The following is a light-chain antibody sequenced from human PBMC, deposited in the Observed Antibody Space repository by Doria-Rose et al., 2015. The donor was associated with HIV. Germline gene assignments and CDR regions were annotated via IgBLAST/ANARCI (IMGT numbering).Light chain of an antibody. CDR2: DGS. CDR1: QRFSSTY. J-gene: IGKJ1*01. CDR3: HQYGASWT. V-gene: IGKV3-20*01. Sequence: EIVMTQSPGTLSLSPGERATLSCRASQRFSSTYLAWYQQKPGQAPSLLIYDGSTRATGIPDRFSASGSGTDFTLTINRPEPEDFALYYCHQYGASWTFGQGTKVEI.